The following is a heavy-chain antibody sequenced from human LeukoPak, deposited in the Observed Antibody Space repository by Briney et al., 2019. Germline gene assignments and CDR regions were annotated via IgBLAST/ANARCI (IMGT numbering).Heavy chain of an antibody. J-gene: IGHJ4*02. Sequence: GASVKVSCKASGYTFTSYGISWVRQAPGQGLEWMGWISAYNGNTNYAQKLQGRVTMTTDTSTSTAYMELRSLRSDDTAVYYCARDYYDSSGYYSGQVYWGQGTLVTVSS. CDR2: ISAYNGNT. D-gene: IGHD3-22*01. CDR1: GYTFTSYG. V-gene: IGHV1-18*01. CDR3: ARDYYDSSGYYSGQVY.